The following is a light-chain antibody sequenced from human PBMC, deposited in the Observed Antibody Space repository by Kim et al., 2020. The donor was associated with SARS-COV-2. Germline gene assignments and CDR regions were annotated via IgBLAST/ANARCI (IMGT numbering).Light chain of an antibody. J-gene: IGKJ2*01. CDR3: QREGT. CDR2: DAS. V-gene: IGKV1-33*01. CDR1: QDISNY. Sequence: DIQMTQSPSSLSASVGDRVTITCQASQDISNYLNWYQQKPGKAPKLLIYDASNLETGVPSRFSGSGSGTDFTFTISSLQPEDIATYYCQREGTFGQGTKLEI.